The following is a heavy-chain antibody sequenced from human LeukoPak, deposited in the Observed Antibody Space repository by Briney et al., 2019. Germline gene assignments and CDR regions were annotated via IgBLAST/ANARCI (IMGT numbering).Heavy chain of an antibody. CDR2: FDPEDGET. CDR1: GYTLTELS. CDR3: ARDMDSSGYYSDAFDI. D-gene: IGHD3-22*01. Sequence: ASVKVSCKVSGYTLTELSMHWVRQAPGKGLEWMGGFDPEDGETIYAQKFQGRVTMTEDTSTDTAYMELSSLRSEDTAVYYCARDMDSSGYYSDAFDIWGQGTMVTVSS. J-gene: IGHJ3*02. V-gene: IGHV1-24*01.